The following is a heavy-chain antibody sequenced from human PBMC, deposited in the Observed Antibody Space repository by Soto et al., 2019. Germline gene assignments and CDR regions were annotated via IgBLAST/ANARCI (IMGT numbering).Heavy chain of an antibody. Sequence: QVQLVESGGGVVQPGRSLRLSCAASGFTFSSYGMHWVRQAPGKGLEWVAVIWYDGSNKYYADSVKGRFTISRDNSKNTLYLQMNSLSAEDTAVYFCARDSTHYDYVWWSYRPLGYFDLWGRGTLVTVSS. CDR2: IWYDGSNK. J-gene: IGHJ2*01. CDR3: ARDSTHYDYVWWSYRPLGYFDL. D-gene: IGHD3-16*02. V-gene: IGHV3-33*01. CDR1: GFTFSSYG.